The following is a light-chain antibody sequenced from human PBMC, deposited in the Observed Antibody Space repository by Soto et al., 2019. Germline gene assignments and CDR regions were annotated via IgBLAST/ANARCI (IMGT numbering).Light chain of an antibody. CDR1: QSISSN. CDR2: GAS. V-gene: IGKV3-15*01. J-gene: IGKJ3*01. CDR3: QQYNNWPQT. Sequence: EIVMTQSPATLSVSPGERATLSCRASQSISSNLAWYQQKPGQPPRLLIYGASTRATGFPARFSGSGSGTEFTLTISSLQSEDFAFYYCQQYNNWPQTFGPETKVDIK.